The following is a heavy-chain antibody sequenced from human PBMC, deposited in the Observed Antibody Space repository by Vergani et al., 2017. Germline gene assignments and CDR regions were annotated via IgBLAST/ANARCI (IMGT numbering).Heavy chain of an antibody. J-gene: IGHJ2*01. CDR3: AREALHYDDSSGYYPKDENGYFDV. CDR2: IKQAGSEK. Sequence: EVQLVESGGGLVQPGGSLRLSCAASGFTFSSYWMSWVRQAPGKGLEWVANIKQAGSEKYYVDSVKGRFTISRDNAKNSLYLQMNSLRAEDTAVYYCAREALHYDDSSGYYPKDENGYFDVWGRGTLVTVSS. CDR1: GFTFSSYW. V-gene: IGHV3-7*01. D-gene: IGHD3-22*01.